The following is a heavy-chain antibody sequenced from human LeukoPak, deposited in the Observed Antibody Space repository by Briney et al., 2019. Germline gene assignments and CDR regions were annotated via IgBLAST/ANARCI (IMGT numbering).Heavy chain of an antibody. D-gene: IGHD6-6*01. J-gene: IGHJ3*02. CDR3: AKDSENSSSSTSLSAFDI. CDR1: GFTFSSYG. Sequence: GGSLRLSCAASGFTFSSYGMHWVRQAPGKGLEWVAVIWYGGSNKYYADSVKGRFTISRDNSKNTLYLQMNSLRAEDTAVYYCAKDSENSSSSTSLSAFDIWGQGTMVTVSS. V-gene: IGHV3-30*02. CDR2: IWYGGSNK.